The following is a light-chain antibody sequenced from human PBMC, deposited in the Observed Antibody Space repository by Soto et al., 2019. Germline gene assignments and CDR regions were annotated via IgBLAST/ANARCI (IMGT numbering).Light chain of an antibody. J-gene: IGKJ1*01. Sequence: IVMTQSPAALSVSPGERTTLSCRASQSVGGSFLAWYQQRHGQAPRXXIYHTSYRATGIPDRFSGSGSGTDLTITISRLEPEDCEVYDCQQYHSSPRTFGQGTKVDIK. CDR1: QSVGGSF. CDR2: HTS. V-gene: IGKV3-20*01. CDR3: QQYHSSPRT.